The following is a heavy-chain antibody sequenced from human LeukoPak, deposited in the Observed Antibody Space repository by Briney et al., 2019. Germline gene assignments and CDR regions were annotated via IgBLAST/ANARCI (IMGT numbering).Heavy chain of an antibody. CDR3: ARLLTYYGMDV. V-gene: IGHV4-34*01. CDR2: INHSGST. D-gene: IGHD2-21*01. Sequence: SETLSLTCAVYGGSFSGYYWSWIRQPPGKGLEWIGEINHSGSTNYNPSLKSRVTISVDTSKNQFSLNLSSVTAADTAVYYCARLLTYYGMDVWGQGTTVTVSS. J-gene: IGHJ6*02. CDR1: GGSFSGYY.